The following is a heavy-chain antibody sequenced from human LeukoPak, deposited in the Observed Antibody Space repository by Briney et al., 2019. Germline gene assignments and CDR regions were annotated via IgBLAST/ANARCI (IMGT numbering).Heavy chain of an antibody. CDR2: INPIFGTA. J-gene: IGHJ4*02. CDR3: ARGSRLEWLALFDY. Sequence: SVKVSCKASGGTFSSYAISWVRQAPGQGLEWMEGINPIFGTANYAQKFQGRVTITADESTSTAYMELSSLRSEDTAVYYCARGSRLEWLALFDYWGQGTLVTVSS. CDR1: GGTFSSYA. V-gene: IGHV1-69*13. D-gene: IGHD6-19*01.